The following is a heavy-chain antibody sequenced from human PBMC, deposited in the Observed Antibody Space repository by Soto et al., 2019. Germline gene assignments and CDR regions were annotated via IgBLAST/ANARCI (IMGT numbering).Heavy chain of an antibody. V-gene: IGHV1-18*01. CDR3: ARAGLRYYDFWSGPNWFDP. J-gene: IGHJ5*02. CDR2: ISAYNGNT. D-gene: IGHD3-3*01. Sequence: QVQLVQSGAEVKKPGASVKVSCKASGYTFTSYGISWVRQAPGQGLEWMGWISAYNGNTNYAKKLQGRVTMTTDTSKSKAYMELRSLRSDDTAVYYCARAGLRYYDFWSGPNWFDPWGQGTLVTVSS. CDR1: GYTFTSYG.